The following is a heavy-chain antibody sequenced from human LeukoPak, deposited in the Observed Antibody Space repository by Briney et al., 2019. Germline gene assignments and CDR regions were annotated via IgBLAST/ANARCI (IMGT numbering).Heavy chain of an antibody. Sequence: PGGSLRLSCAASGFTFSDAWMSWVRQAPGKGLEWVGRIKSKTDGGTTDYAAPVKGRFTISRDDSKNTLYLQMNSLKTEDTAVYYCTTDPASSYYYYYMDVWGKGTTVTVSS. CDR3: TTDPASSYYYYYMDV. CDR2: IKSKTDGGTT. D-gene: IGHD2-2*01. J-gene: IGHJ6*03. CDR1: GFTFSDAW. V-gene: IGHV3-15*01.